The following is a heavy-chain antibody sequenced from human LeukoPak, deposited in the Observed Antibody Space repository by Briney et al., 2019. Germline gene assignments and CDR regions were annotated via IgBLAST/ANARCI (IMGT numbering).Heavy chain of an antibody. V-gene: IGHV3-48*01. J-gene: IGHJ5*02. CDR1: GFTFSTYS. CDR2: ISSSSSTI. CDR3: ARRLDYSKYYNWFDP. D-gene: IGHD4-11*01. Sequence: PGGSQRLSCAASGFTFSTYSMIWVRQAPGKGLEWVSYISSSSSTIYYADSVKGRFTISRDNSKNTLYLQMNSLRAEDTAVYYCARRLDYSKYYNWFDPWGQGTLVTVSS.